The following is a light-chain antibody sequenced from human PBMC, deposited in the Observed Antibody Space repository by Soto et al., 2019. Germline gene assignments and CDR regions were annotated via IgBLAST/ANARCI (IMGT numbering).Light chain of an antibody. J-gene: IGKJ5*01. CDR3: QQYNNWPFS. CDR1: QGVTTN. CDR2: DVS. V-gene: IGKV3-15*01. Sequence: VMTQSPGTRSVSPGERATLSCRAGQGVTTNFAWYQQKSGQSPRLLIYDVSIRATGVPARFSGTGSETDFTLTISGLQSEDSAVYFCQQYNNWPFSFGQGTRLEIK.